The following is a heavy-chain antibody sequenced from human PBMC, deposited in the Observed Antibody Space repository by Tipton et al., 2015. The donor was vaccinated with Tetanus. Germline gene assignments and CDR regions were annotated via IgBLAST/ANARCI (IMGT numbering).Heavy chain of an antibody. CDR3: ARDGGDYICCVMDV. V-gene: IGHV1-2*02. D-gene: IGHD2-21*01. CDR2: IDPNSGGT. CDR1: GYTFTGYY. Sequence: VQLVQSGAEMKKPGASVKVSCKASGYTFTGYYIYWVRQAPGQGLEWMGWIDPNSGGTVYAQKFQGRVTMTRDTAISTACMGLRSLRSDDTAVYYCARDGGDYICCVMDVWGPGTRVAVS. J-gene: IGHJ6*02.